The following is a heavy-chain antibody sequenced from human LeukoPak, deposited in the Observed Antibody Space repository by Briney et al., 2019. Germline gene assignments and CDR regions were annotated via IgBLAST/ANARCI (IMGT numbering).Heavy chain of an antibody. J-gene: IGHJ4*02. CDR1: GFTFSSYA. D-gene: IGHD3-10*01. Sequence: GGSLRLSCAASGFTFSSYAMNWVRQSPGKGLEGVSIISDTGASTYYADSVKGRFTISRDNSKNTLYLQMNSLRAEDTATFYCAKDSSNYYGSGSYYTLWGQGTLVTVSS. CDR3: AKDSSNYYGSGSYYTL. V-gene: IGHV3-23*01. CDR2: ISDTGAST.